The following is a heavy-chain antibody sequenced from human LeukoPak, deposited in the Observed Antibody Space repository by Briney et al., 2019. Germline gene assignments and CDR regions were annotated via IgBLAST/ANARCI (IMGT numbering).Heavy chain of an antibody. Sequence: SETLSLTCTVSGGSISSYYWSWIRQPPGKGLEWIGRIYYSGSTYYNPSLKSRVTISVDTSKTQFSLKLSSVTAADTAVYYCARHGHDSSGYYYFDYWGQGNLVTVSS. CDR1: GGSISSYY. J-gene: IGHJ4*02. CDR2: IYYSGST. D-gene: IGHD3-22*01. V-gene: IGHV4-59*05. CDR3: ARHGHDSSGYYYFDY.